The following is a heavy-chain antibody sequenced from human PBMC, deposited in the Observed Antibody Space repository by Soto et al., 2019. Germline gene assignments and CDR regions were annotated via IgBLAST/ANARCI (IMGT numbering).Heavy chain of an antibody. V-gene: IGHV3-9*01. CDR3: AKDMGSSGCDYYYCYMDV. J-gene: IGHJ6*03. CDR2: ISWNSGII. Sequence: GGSLRLSCAASGFTFDVYAMHWVRQAPGKDLEWVSSISWNSGIIDYADSVKGRFTISRDNAKNSLYLQMNSLKTEDTALYYCAKDMGSSGCDYYYCYMDVWGKGTTVTVSS. D-gene: IGHD6-19*01. CDR1: GFTFDVYA.